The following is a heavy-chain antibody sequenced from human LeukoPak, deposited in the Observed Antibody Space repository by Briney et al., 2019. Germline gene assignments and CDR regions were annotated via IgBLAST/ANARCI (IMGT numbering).Heavy chain of an antibody. CDR1: SGSISPYY. J-gene: IGHJ6*03. V-gene: IGHV4-59*01. D-gene: IGHD3-10*01. CDR3: ARGGVDGLPSGDRDV. Sequence: PSETLSLTCAVSSGSISPYYWNWIRQPPGKGLEWIGSVYFSATTDHNPSFKSRLTISVDTSKNQFSLKLSSVTAADTAVYYCARGGVDGLPSGDRDVGGKGPTVTVPS. CDR2: VYFSATT.